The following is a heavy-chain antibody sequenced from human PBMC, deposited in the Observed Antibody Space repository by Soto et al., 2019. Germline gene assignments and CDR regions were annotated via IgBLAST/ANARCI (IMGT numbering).Heavy chain of an antibody. Sequence: GSVKVSCKAFGYTLTNYGISWVRQAPGQGLEWMGWISAYNGNTNYAQKLQGRVTMTTDTSTSTAYMELRSLRSDDTAVYYCARVIAVAGKYFDYWGQGTLVTVSS. CDR2: ISAYNGNT. J-gene: IGHJ4*02. D-gene: IGHD6-19*01. CDR1: GYTLTNYG. V-gene: IGHV1-18*01. CDR3: ARVIAVAGKYFDY.